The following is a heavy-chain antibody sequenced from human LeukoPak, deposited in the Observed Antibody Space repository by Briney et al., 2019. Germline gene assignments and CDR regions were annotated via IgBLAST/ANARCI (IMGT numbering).Heavy chain of an antibody. Sequence: GGSLRLSCAASGFTFSNYWMTWVRQAPGKGLEWVANIKQDGSEKYYVDSVKGRFTISRDNAKNSLYLQMNSLRAEDTAVYYCARDRGAQLPSFPTDYWGQGTLVTVSS. CDR3: ARDRGAQLPSFPTDY. J-gene: IGHJ4*02. D-gene: IGHD2-2*01. CDR2: IKQDGSEK. CDR1: GFTFSNYW. V-gene: IGHV3-7*01.